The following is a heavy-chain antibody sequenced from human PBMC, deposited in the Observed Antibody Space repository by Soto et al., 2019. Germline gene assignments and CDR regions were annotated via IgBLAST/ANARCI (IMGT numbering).Heavy chain of an antibody. CDR1: GGSISSSSYY. D-gene: IGHD3-22*01. V-gene: IGHV4-39*01. CDR2: IYYSGST. J-gene: IGHJ4*02. CDR3: ARLGSDVADYYDSSGYYYGIWAFDY. Sequence: LSVTCTVSGGSISSSSYYWGWIRQPPGKGLEWMGSIYYSGSTYYNPSLKSRVTISVDTSKNQFSLKLSSVTATDTAVYYCARLGSDVADYYDSSGYYYGIWAFDYWGQGTLVTVSS.